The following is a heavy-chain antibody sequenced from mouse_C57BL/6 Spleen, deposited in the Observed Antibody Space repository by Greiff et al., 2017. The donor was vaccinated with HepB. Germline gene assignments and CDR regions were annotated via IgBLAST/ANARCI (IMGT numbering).Heavy chain of an antibody. J-gene: IGHJ3*01. Sequence: VKLMESGAELVKPGASVKMSCKASGYTFTSYWITWVKQRPGQGLEWIGDIYPGSGSTNYNEKFKSKATLTVDTSSSTAYMQLSSLTSEDSAVYYCVYYDYDAWFAYWGQGTLVTVSA. V-gene: IGHV1-55*01. CDR1: GYTFTSYW. CDR3: VYYDYDAWFAY. D-gene: IGHD2-4*01. CDR2: IYPGSGST.